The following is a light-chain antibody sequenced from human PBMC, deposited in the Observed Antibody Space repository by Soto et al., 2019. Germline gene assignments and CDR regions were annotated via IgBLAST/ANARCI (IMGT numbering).Light chain of an antibody. CDR2: GAS. V-gene: IGKV1-6*01. Sequence: IQMTQSPSSLSASVGDKVTITCRASQSIRTDLGWYRQRPGKAPELLISGASNLQSGVSSRFSGSGSGTSFTITIYSLQPEDFETYYCLQDYNYPLTFGQGTKVDIK. CDR1: QSIRTD. CDR3: LQDYNYPLT. J-gene: IGKJ1*01.